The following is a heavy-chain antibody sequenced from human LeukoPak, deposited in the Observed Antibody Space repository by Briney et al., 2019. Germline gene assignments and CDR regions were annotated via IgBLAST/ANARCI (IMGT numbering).Heavy chain of an antibody. CDR3: AKDFDWDGYNLGDY. J-gene: IGHJ4*02. CDR2: ISGSGGST. D-gene: IGHD5-24*01. Sequence: GGSLRLSCAASGFTFSSYAMSWVRQAPGKGLEWVSAISGSGGSTYYADSVKGRFTISRDNSKNTLYLQMNSLRAEDTAVYYCAKDFDWDGYNLGDYWGQGTLVTVSS. CDR1: GFTFSSYA. V-gene: IGHV3-23*01.